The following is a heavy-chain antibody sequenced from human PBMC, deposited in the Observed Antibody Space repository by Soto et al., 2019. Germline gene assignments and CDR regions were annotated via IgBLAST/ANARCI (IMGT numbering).Heavy chain of an antibody. J-gene: IGHJ4*01. Sequence: EVQLVESGGGLVKPGGSLRLSCAASGFTFSSYNMNWVRQAPGKGLEWVSSISSSSSYIYYADKVKGRFTITRDNAKNSLFLQMNSLRAEDTAVYHCARDRSTTRVTPYYFGCLGQVTIITF. D-gene: IGHD1-1*01. CDR1: GFTFSSYN. CDR2: ISSSSSYI. CDR3: ARDRSTTRVTPYYFGC. V-gene: IGHV3-21*01.